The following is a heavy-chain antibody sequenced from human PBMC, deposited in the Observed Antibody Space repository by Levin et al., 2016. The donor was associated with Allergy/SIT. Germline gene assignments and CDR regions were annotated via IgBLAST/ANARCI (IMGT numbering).Heavy chain of an antibody. CDR1: GYTFTGYY. Sequence: ASVKVSCKASGYTFTGYYMHWVRQAPGQGLEWMGWINPNSGGTNYAQKFQGRVTMTRDTSISTAYMELSRLRSDDTAVYYCARSYINYDFWSGSYWGQGTLVTVPS. CDR2: INPNSGGT. D-gene: IGHD3-3*01. CDR3: ARSYINYDFWSGSY. V-gene: IGHV1-2*02. J-gene: IGHJ4*02.